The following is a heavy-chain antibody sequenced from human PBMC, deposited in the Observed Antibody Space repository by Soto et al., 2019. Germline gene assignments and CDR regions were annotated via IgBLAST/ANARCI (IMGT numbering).Heavy chain of an antibody. J-gene: IGHJ4*02. CDR2: INSRSDSI. D-gene: IGHD3-10*01. Sequence: GGSLRLSCAASGFSFSTYDMNWVRQAPGKGLEWISYINSRSDSIDYADSVKGRFTITRDNAKNSVYLQMNSLRVEDTGVYYCARDAPLSPGTWLNLDYWSQGTLVTVSS. CDR1: GFSFSTYD. V-gene: IGHV3-48*01. CDR3: ARDAPLSPGTWLNLDY.